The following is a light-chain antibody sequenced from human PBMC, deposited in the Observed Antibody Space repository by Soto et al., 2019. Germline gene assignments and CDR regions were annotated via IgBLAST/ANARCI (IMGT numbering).Light chain of an antibody. CDR1: SSDVGSYNY. V-gene: IGLV2-14*01. CDR3: SSYTSSTTVL. CDR2: DVS. Sequence: QSALTQPASVSGSPGQSSTISCTGTSSDVGSYNYVSWHQQHPGKAPKVLIYDVSNRPSGVSNRFSGSKSGNTASLTISGLQAEDEADYYCSSYTSSTTVLLGGGTQLTVL. J-gene: IGLJ2*01.